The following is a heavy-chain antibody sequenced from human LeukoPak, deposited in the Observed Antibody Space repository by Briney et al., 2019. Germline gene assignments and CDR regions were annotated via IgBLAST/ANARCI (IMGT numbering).Heavy chain of an antibody. V-gene: IGHV3-23*01. Sequence: GGSLRLSCAASGFTFNTYGMSWVRQAPGKGLEWVSCISGTGDNTYYADSVKGRFTIPRDNSKNTLYLQMNSLRAEDTALYYCAREVGTFDYWGQGALVTVSS. CDR2: ISGTGDNT. D-gene: IGHD1-26*01. CDR3: AREVGTFDY. J-gene: IGHJ4*02. CDR1: GFTFNTYG.